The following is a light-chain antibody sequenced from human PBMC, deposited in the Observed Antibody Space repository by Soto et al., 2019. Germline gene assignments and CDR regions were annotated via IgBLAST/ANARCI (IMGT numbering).Light chain of an antibody. J-gene: IGKJ2*01. Sequence: EVVLTQSPGTLSLSPGEGATLSCRVSQSVSSSYLALYQQKSGQAPRLLIYGASSRATGIPDRFSGSGSGTDFTLTISRLEPEDFAVYYCQQYGDSPYTFGQGTKVDNK. CDR2: GAS. V-gene: IGKV3-20*01. CDR1: QSVSSSY. CDR3: QQYGDSPYT.